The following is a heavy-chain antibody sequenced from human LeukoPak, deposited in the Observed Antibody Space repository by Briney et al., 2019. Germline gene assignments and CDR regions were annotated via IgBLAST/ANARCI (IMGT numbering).Heavy chain of an antibody. CDR1: GYSISSGYF. Sequence: SETLSLTCAVSGYSISSGYFWGWIRQPPGKGREWIGSINHSGSTYYNPPSLKSRVTISVDTSKNQFSLKLSSVTAADTAVYYCARNLGYSSLDYWGQGTLLTVSS. J-gene: IGHJ4*02. CDR3: ARNLGYSSLDY. V-gene: IGHV4-38-2*01. CDR2: INHSGST. D-gene: IGHD6-13*01.